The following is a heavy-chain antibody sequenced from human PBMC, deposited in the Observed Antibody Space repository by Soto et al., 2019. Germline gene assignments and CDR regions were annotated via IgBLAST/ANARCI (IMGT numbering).Heavy chain of an antibody. J-gene: IGHJ4*02. CDR1: GFTFSSYG. CDR2: ISYDGSNK. CDR3: AKGGYGDYVGYYFDY. V-gene: IGHV3-30*18. D-gene: IGHD4-17*01. Sequence: QVQLVESGGGVVQPGRSLRLSCAASGFTFSSYGMHWVRQAPGKGLEWVAVISYDGSNKYYADSVKGRFTISRDNSKNTLYLQMNSLRAEDTAVYYCAKGGYGDYVGYYFDYWGQGTLVTVSS.